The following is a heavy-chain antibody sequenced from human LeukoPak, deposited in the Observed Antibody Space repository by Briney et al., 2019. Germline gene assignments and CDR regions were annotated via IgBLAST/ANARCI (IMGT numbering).Heavy chain of an antibody. J-gene: IGHJ4*02. CDR3: ARENWNYFDY. CDR1: GGSISSGGYY. CDR2: IYYSGST. V-gene: IGHV4-31*03. D-gene: IGHD1-1*01. Sequence: SQTLSLTCTVSGGSISSGGYYWSWLRQHPGTGLEWIGYIYYSGSTYYNPSLKSRVTISVDTSKNQFSLKLSSVTAADTAVYYCARENWNYFDYRGQGTLVTVSS.